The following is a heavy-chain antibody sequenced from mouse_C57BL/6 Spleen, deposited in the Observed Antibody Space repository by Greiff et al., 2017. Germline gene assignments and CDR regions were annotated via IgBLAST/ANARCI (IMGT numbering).Heavy chain of an antibody. CDR1: GFTFSDFY. Sequence: EVKVVESGGGLVQSGRSLRLSCATSGFTFSDFYMEWVRQAPGKGLEWIAASRNKANDYTTEYSASVKGRFIVSRDTSQSILYLQMNALRAEDTAIYYCARDSYGDAMDYWGQGTSVTVSS. V-gene: IGHV7-1*01. D-gene: IGHD1-1*01. CDR2: SRNKANDYTT. CDR3: ARDSYGDAMDY. J-gene: IGHJ4*01.